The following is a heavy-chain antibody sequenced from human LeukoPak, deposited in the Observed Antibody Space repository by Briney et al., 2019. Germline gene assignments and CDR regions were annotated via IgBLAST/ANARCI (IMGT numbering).Heavy chain of an antibody. D-gene: IGHD3-10*01. CDR1: GFTFSAYS. CDR3: ARDFSETLGV. CDR2: ISSGSDTI. J-gene: IGHJ4*02. Sequence: GGSLRLSCAASGFTFSAYSMNWVRQAPGKGLEWVSYISSGSDTIYYAASVKGRFTISRDNAQNSLYLQMNSLRAEDTAVYYCARDFSETLGVWGQGTLVTVSS. V-gene: IGHV3-48*01.